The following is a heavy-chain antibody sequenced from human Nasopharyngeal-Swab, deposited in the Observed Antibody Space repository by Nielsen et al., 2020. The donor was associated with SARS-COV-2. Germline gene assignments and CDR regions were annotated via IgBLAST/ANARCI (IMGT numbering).Heavy chain of an antibody. CDR3: AKDLYSDYYMDV. J-gene: IGHJ6*03. Sequence: GGSLRLSCVASGFTFSSHAMSWVSQAPGKGLDWVSSISANGGNTYYADSVKGRVTISRDNSQNMLYLQMNRLSAEDTAVYHCAKDLYSDYYMDVWGKGTTVTVSS. CDR2: ISANGGNT. D-gene: IGHD4-11*01. V-gene: IGHV3-23*01. CDR1: GFTFSSHA.